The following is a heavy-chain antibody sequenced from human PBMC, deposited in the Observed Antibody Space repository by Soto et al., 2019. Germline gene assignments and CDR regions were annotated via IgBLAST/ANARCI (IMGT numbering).Heavy chain of an antibody. V-gene: IGHV1-2*02. J-gene: IGHJ4*02. CDR3: ARLLRITIFGVGMGGYFAY. Sequence: QVQLVQSGAEVKKPGASVKVSCKASGYTFTGYYMHWVRQAPGQGLEWMGWINPNSGGTNYAQKFQGRVPMTKDKSIRTDYMELSRLRSDDTDVYYCARLLRITIFGVGMGGYFAYWGQGTLVHVSS. CDR2: INPNSGGT. CDR1: GYTFTGYY. D-gene: IGHD3-3*01.